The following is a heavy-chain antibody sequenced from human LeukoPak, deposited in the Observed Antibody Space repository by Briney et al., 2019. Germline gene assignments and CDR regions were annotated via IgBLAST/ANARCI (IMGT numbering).Heavy chain of an antibody. CDR2: INHSGST. Sequence: PSETLSLTCAVYGGSFSGYYWSWIRQPPGKGLEWIGEINHSGSTNYNPSLKSRVTISVDTSKNQFSLKLSSVTAADTAVYYCARDGGSGTPGFDYWGQGTLVTVSS. CDR1: GGSFSGYY. V-gene: IGHV4-34*01. CDR3: ARDGGSGTPGFDY. J-gene: IGHJ4*02. D-gene: IGHD3-16*01.